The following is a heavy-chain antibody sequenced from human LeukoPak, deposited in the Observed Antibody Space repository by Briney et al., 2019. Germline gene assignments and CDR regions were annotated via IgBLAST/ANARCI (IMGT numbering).Heavy chain of an antibody. CDR2: INSDGSST. D-gene: IGHD2-2*01. J-gene: IGHJ4*02. V-gene: IGHV3-74*01. Sequence: PGGSLRLSCAASGFTFDDYGMSWVRQAPGKGLVWVSRINSDGSSTSYADSVKGRFTISRDNAKNTLYLQMNSLRAEDTAVYYCASEGYCSSTSCYDYWGQGTLVTVSS. CDR3: ASEGYCSSTSCYDY. CDR1: GFTFDDYG.